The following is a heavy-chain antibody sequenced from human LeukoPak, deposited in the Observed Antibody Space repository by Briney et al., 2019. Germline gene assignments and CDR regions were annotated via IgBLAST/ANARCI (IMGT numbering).Heavy chain of an antibody. V-gene: IGHV3-64*01. CDR1: GFTFSNYA. J-gene: IGHJ6*02. Sequence: GGSLRLSCSASGFTFSNYAMNWVRQAPGKGLEYVSAISSNGGSTYYANSVKGRFTISRDNSKNTLYLQMGSLRAEDMAVYYCARGYYDYVWGSYRPEPYYYYGMDVWGQGTTVTVSS. CDR2: ISSNGGST. D-gene: IGHD3-16*02. CDR3: ARGYYDYVWGSYRPEPYYYYGMDV.